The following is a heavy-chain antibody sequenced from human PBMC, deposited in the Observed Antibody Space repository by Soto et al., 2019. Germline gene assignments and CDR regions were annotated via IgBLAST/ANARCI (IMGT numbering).Heavy chain of an antibody. Sequence: QVQLVESGGGLVQPGGSLRLSCAASGFTFGDYEMSWLRQAAGKGPEWVSFLSRSGNTIYYADSVKGRFSISSDNAENSVYLQMESLGVEDPATYFGARMSCWYEAAAFDMWGQGTMFTVSA. CDR1: GFTFGDYE. D-gene: IGHD6-19*01. J-gene: IGHJ3*02. V-gene: IGHV3-11*01. CDR3: ARMSCWYEAAAFDM. CDR2: LSRSGNTI.